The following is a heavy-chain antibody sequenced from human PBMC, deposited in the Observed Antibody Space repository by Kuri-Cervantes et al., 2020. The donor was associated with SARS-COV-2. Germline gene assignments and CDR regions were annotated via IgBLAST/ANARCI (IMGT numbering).Heavy chain of an antibody. D-gene: IGHD1-26*01. J-gene: IGHJ4*02. CDR3: AREEIVGATTILDY. CDR2: ISSSSSYI. CDR1: GFTFSSYS. V-gene: IGHV3-21*01. Sequence: GESLKISCAASGFTFSSYSMNWVRQAPGKGLEWVSSISSSSSYIYYADSVKGRFTISRDNAKNSLYLQMNSLRAEDTAIYYCAREEIVGATTILDYWGQGTLVTVSS.